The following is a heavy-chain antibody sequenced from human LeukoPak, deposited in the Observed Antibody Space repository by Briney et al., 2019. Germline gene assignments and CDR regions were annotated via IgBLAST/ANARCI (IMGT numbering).Heavy chain of an antibody. CDR1: GGTFSSYA. D-gene: IGHD3-3*01. J-gene: IGHJ4*02. CDR3: ARARSFGFGRITIGY. CDR2: IIPILGIA. V-gene: IGHV1-69*04. Sequence: SVKVSCKASGGTFSSYAISWVRQAPGQGLEWMGRIIPILGIANYAQKFQGRVTITADKSTSTAYMELSSLRSEDTAVYYCARARSFGFGRITIGYWGQGTLVTVSS.